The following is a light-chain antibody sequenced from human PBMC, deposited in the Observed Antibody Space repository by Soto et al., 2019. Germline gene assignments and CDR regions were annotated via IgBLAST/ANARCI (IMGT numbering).Light chain of an antibody. J-gene: IGLJ1*01. Sequence: QSALTQPSSVCGSPGQSITISCTGTISDVGGYNYVSWYQQHPGKAPKLMIYEVSNRPSGVSNRFYGSKSGNTASLTISGLQAEDVADYYCSSYTSSSTLDVFGTGTKVTV. CDR3: SSYTSSSTLDV. CDR2: EVS. CDR1: ISDVGGYNY. V-gene: IGLV2-14*01.